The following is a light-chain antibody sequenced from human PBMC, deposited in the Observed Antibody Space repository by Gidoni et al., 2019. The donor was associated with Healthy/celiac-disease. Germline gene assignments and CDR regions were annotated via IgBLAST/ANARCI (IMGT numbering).Light chain of an antibody. V-gene: IGKV3-15*01. Sequence: EIVMTQSPATLSVSPGERATLSCRASQSVSSTFAWYQQKPGQAPRLLIYGASTRATGIPAMFSGSGSGTEFTLTISSLQSEDFAVYYCQQYNNWPPLTFGGGTKVEIK. CDR2: GAS. CDR1: QSVSST. J-gene: IGKJ4*01. CDR3: QQYNNWPPLT.